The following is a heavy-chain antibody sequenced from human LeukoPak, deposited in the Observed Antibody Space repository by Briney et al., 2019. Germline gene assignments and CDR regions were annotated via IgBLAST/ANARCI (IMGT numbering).Heavy chain of an antibody. CDR3: ARGHPGLPSARRLFDLNLRAFDY. CDR1: GGSFSGYY. CDR2: INHSGST. V-gene: IGHV4-34*01. D-gene: IGHD2-15*01. Sequence: SETLSLTCAVYGGSFSGYYWSWIRQPPGKGLEWIGEINHSGSTNYNPSLKSRVTISVDTSKNQFSLKLSSVTAEDTAVYYCARGHPGLPSARRLFDLNLRAFDYWGQGTLVTVSS. J-gene: IGHJ4*02.